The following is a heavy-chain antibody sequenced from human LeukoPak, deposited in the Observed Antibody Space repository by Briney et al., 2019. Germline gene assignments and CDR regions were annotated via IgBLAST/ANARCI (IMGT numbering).Heavy chain of an antibody. CDR3: ARSTTLRGIAAAGTIPSYDDY. V-gene: IGHV1-18*04. D-gene: IGHD6-13*01. J-gene: IGHJ4*02. Sequence: GASVKVSCKASGYTFTGYYMHWVRQAPGQGLEWMGWISACNGNTNYAQKLQGRVTMTTDTSTSTAYMELRSLRSDDTAVYYCARSTTLRGIAAAGTIPSYDDYWGQGTLVTVSS. CDR2: ISACNGNT. CDR1: GYTFTGYY.